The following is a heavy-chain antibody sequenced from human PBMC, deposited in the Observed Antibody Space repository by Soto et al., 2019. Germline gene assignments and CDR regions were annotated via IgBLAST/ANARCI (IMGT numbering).Heavy chain of an antibody. J-gene: IGHJ6*03. CDR1: GFTLSGYA. Sequence: EVQLAESGGGLAQPGGSLRLSCAASGFTLSGYAMDWVREAPGKGLEYVSVISSNGVGTYYANSVQGRFTISRANSKNTVYLQMGSLRPEDMAVYYCARRARPDFYYMAVWGKGTTVTVSS. CDR3: ARRARPDFYYMAV. CDR2: ISSNGVGT. D-gene: IGHD6-6*01. V-gene: IGHV3-64*01.